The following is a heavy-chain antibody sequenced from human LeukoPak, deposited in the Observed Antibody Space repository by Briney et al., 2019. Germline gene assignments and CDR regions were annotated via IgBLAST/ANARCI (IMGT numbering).Heavy chain of an antibody. D-gene: IGHD6-6*01. CDR2: INPNSGGT. V-gene: IGHV1-2*02. J-gene: IGHJ5*02. CDR1: GYTFTGYY. Sequence: ASVKVSCKASGYTFTGYYTHWVRQAPGQGLEWMGWINPNSGGTNYAQKFQGRVTMTRDTSISTAYMELSRLRSDDTAVYYCARDRSIAARGWFDPWGQGTLVTVSS. CDR3: ARDRSIAARGWFDP.